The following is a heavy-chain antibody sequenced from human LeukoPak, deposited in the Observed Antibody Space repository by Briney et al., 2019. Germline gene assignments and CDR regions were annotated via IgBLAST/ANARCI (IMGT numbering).Heavy chain of an antibody. CDR2: IYGSGTTI. Sequence: GGSLRLSCAASGFTFSDYYMSWIRQAPGKGLEGVSYIYGSGTTIYNADSMKGRFTIARDNAKNSLYLHMSSLRAEDTAEYYCVRLLKGAKSYGYVDYWGQGTLVTVSS. J-gene: IGHJ4*01. D-gene: IGHD3-16*01. V-gene: IGHV3-11*01. CDR3: VRLLKGAKSYGYVDY. CDR1: GFTFSDYY.